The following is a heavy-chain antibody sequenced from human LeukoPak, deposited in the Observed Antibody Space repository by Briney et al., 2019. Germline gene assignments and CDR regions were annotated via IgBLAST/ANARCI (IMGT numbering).Heavy chain of an antibody. J-gene: IGHJ4*02. V-gene: IGHV4-34*01. D-gene: IGHD2-15*01. CDR1: GGSFSGYY. CDR2: INHSGST. Sequence: SETLSLTCAVYGGSFSGYYWGWIRQPPGKGLEWTGEINHSGSTNYNPSLKSRVTISVDTSKNQFSLKLSSVTAADTAVYYCARASYCSGGSCWIDYWGQGTLVTVSS. CDR3: ARASYCSGGSCWIDY.